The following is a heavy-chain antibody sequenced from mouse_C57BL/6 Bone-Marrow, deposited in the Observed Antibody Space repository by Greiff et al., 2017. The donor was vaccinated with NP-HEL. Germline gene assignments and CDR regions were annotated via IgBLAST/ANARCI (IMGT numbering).Heavy chain of an antibody. V-gene: IGHV1-74*01. D-gene: IGHD2-3*01. CDR1: GYTFTSYW. CDR2: IHPSDSDT. CDR3: SSYDGYYHYYAMDY. J-gene: IGHJ4*01. Sequence: QVQLQQPGAELVKPGASVKVSCKASGYTFTSYWMHWVKQRPGQGLEWIGRIHPSDSDTNYNQKFKGKATLTVDKSSSTAYMQLSLLTSEDSAVYYCSSYDGYYHYYAMDYWGQGTSVTVSS.